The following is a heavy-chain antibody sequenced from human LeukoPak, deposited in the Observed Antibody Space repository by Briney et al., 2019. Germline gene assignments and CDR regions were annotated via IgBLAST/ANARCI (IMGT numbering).Heavy chain of an antibody. CDR1: GDSLRKSTFY. D-gene: IGHD2-15*01. CDR2: IYYSGGA. J-gene: IGHJ4*02. V-gene: IGHV4-39*07. CDR3: ARGAPVAGPYYFDY. Sequence: SETLSLTCTVSGDSLRKSTFYWVWIRQPPGKGLEWIGSIYYSGGADYNPSLQSRVTISVDTSKNEFSLRLRSVTAADTAVYYCARGAPVAGPYYFDYWGQGALVTVSS.